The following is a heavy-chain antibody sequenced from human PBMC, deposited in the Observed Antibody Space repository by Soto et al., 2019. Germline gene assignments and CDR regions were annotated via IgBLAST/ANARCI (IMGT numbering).Heavy chain of an antibody. CDR2: IYYSGST. Sequence: PSDTLSLTCTVSGVSLSSYYWTWIRQPPGKGLEWIGYIYYSGSTNYNPSLKSRVTMSVDTSKNQFSLKLTSVTAADTAVYYCARGLWLKKNYLDYWGQGSLVTVSS. V-gene: IGHV4-59*01. D-gene: IGHD5-18*01. CDR1: GVSLSSYY. J-gene: IGHJ4*02. CDR3: ARGLWLKKNYLDY.